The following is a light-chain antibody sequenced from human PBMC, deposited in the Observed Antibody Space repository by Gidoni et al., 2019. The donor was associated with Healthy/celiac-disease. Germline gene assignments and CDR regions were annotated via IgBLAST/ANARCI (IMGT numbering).Light chain of an antibody. CDR1: SLRSYY. V-gene: IGLV3-19*01. Sequence: SSELTPDPDFSVALGQTVRITCQGDSLRSYYASWYQQKPGQAPVLVIYGKNSRPSGIPDRFSGSSSGNTASLTITGAQAEDEADYYCNSRDSSGNHLVFGGGTKLTVL. CDR2: GKN. J-gene: IGLJ3*02. CDR3: NSRDSSGNHLV.